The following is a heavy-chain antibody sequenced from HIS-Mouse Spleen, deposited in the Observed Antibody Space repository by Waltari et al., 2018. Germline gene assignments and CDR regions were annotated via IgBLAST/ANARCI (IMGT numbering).Heavy chain of an antibody. CDR1: GFTFDDYA. CDR2: ISWNSGSI. D-gene: IGHD6-6*01. CDR3: AKDLEYSSSATAFDI. J-gene: IGHJ3*02. Sequence: EVQLVESGGGLVQPGRSLRLSCAASGFTFDDYAMPWVRQAPGKGLEWVSGISWNSGSIGYADSVKGRFTISRDNAKNSLYLQMNSLRAEDTALYYCAKDLEYSSSATAFDIWGQGTMVTVSS. V-gene: IGHV3-9*01.